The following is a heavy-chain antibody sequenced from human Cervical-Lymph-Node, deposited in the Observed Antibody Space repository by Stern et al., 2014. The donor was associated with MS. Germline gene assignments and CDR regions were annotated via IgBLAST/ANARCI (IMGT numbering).Heavy chain of an antibody. V-gene: IGHV4-59*01. D-gene: IGHD2-15*01. J-gene: IGHJ4*02. CDR1: GGSLRSYY. CDR2: IYWSGAT. Sequence: VQLVESGPGLVKPSDTLSLTCTVSGGSLRSYYWTWVRQPPGKTLEWIGNIYWSGATNYNPSLKSRVTISTDSSDIQFSLRLTSATSADTAVYYCARLAYCSGATCYSREFDLWGQGILVTVSS. CDR3: ARLAYCSGATCYSREFDL.